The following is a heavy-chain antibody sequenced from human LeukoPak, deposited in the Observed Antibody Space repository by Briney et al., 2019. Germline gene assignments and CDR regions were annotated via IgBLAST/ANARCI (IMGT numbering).Heavy chain of an antibody. V-gene: IGHV3-49*03. CDR1: GITLSNYG. D-gene: IGHD6-6*01. CDR2: IRSKAYGGTT. Sequence: GGSLRLSCAVSGITLSNYGMSWFRQAPGKGLEWVGFIRSKAYGGTTEYAASVKGRFTISRDDSKSVAYLQMNSLKTEDTAVYYCTRNEESSYSSSAGDYWGQGTLVTVSS. J-gene: IGHJ4*02. CDR3: TRNEESSYSSSAGDY.